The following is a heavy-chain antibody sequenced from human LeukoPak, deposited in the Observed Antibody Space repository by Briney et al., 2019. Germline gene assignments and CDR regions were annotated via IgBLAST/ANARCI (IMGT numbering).Heavy chain of an antibody. J-gene: IGHJ4*02. CDR2: ISGSGGST. Sequence: GGSLRLSCAASGFTFSSYAVSWVRQAPGKGLEWVSAISGSGGSTYYADSVKGRFTISRDNSKNTLYLQMNSLRAEDTAVYYCAKIPTYYYGSGSYPEALYFDYWGQGTLVTVSS. V-gene: IGHV3-23*01. CDR3: AKIPTYYYGSGSYPEALYFDY. D-gene: IGHD3-10*01. CDR1: GFTFSSYA.